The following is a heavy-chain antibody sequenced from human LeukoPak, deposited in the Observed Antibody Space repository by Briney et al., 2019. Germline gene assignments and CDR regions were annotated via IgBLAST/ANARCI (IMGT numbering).Heavy chain of an antibody. Sequence: GGSLRLSCAVSGVIFNNYAMSWVRQAPGRGLEWVSVVSASGGSTYYADSVKGRFTISRDNSNNRLYLEMNSLRAEDAAVYYCAKHAGTTRQTKDYWGQGTLVTVSS. CDR2: VSASGGST. CDR3: AKHAGTTRQTKDY. J-gene: IGHJ4*02. V-gene: IGHV3-23*01. D-gene: IGHD1-1*01. CDR1: GVIFNNYA.